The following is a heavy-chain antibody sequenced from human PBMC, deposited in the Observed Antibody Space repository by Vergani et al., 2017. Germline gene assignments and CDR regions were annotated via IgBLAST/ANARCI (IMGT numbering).Heavy chain of an antibody. CDR1: GYTFTNYG. J-gene: IGHJ4*02. D-gene: IGHD2-2*01. Sequence: QVQLVQSGAEVKKPGASVKVSCKASGYTFTNYGISWVRQAPGQGLEWMGLISAYNANTNYAQKLQGRVTMTTDTSTSTACMELRSLRSDDTAMYYCARDRSTHDYWGQGTLVTVSS. CDR2: ISAYNANT. CDR3: ARDRSTHDY. V-gene: IGHV1-18*01.